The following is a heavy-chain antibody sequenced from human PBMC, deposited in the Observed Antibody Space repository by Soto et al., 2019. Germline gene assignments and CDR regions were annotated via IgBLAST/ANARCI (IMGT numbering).Heavy chain of an antibody. CDR1: GFTFSSYA. J-gene: IGHJ4*02. V-gene: IGHV3-23*01. CDR3: ATVVRANYFDN. D-gene: IGHD6-6*01. Sequence: GGSLRLSCAASGFTFSSYALTWVRQAPGKGLEWVSVISGGGINTLYADSVKGRFTISRDNSKNTLYLQMNSLRDDDTAVYYCATVVRANYFDNWGQGTRVTASS. CDR2: ISGGGINT.